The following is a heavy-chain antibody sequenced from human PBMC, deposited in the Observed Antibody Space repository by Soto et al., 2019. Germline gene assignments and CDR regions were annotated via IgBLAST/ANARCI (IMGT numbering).Heavy chain of an antibody. CDR3: TTGPVVVVAARNY. V-gene: IGHV3-15*01. Sequence: GGSLRLSCAASGFTFSNAWMSWVRQAPGKGLEWVGRIKSKTDGGTTDYAAPVKGRFTISRDDSKNTLYLQMDSLKTEDTAVYYCTTGPVVVVAARNYWGQGTLVTVSS. D-gene: IGHD2-15*01. CDR2: IKSKTDGGTT. CDR1: GFTFSNAW. J-gene: IGHJ4*02.